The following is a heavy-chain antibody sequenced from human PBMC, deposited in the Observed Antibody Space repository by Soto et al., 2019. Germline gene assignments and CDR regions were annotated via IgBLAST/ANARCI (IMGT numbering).Heavy chain of an antibody. D-gene: IGHD6-19*01. CDR1: GFTFSSYA. Sequence: GTLRLSCAASGFTFSSYAMHWVRQAPGKGLEWVAVISYDGSNKYYADSVKGRFTISRDNSKNTLYLQMNSLRAEDTAVYYCARESRRSLAVAGYYYYGMDVWGQGTTVTVSS. CDR3: ARESRRSLAVAGYYYYGMDV. J-gene: IGHJ6*02. V-gene: IGHV3-30-3*01. CDR2: ISYDGSNK.